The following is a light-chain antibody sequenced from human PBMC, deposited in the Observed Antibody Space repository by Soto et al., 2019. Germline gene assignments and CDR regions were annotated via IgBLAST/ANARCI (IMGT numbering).Light chain of an antibody. CDR1: QSFNSIY. J-gene: IGKJ1*01. V-gene: IGKV3-20*01. Sequence: EIVLSQSPGTLSLSPGERATLSCRASQSFNSIYLAWYQQKPGQAPRLLIYGASSRATGIPDRFSGSGSGTDFTLTISRLEPEDFAVYYCQQYGSSRTWTFGQGTKVDIK. CDR2: GAS. CDR3: QQYGSSRTWT.